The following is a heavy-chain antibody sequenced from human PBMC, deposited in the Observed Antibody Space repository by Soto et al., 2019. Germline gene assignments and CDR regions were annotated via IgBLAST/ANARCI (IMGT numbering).Heavy chain of an antibody. Sequence: PGGSLRLSCAASGFTFSSYWMHWVRQAPGKGLVWVSRINSDGSSTSYADSVKGRFTISRDNAKNTLYLQMNSLRAEDTAVYYCARDPATYYYYGMDVWGQGTTVTGSS. CDR3: ARDPATYYYYGMDV. CDR1: GFTFSSYW. J-gene: IGHJ6*02. CDR2: INSDGSST. D-gene: IGHD5-12*01. V-gene: IGHV3-74*01.